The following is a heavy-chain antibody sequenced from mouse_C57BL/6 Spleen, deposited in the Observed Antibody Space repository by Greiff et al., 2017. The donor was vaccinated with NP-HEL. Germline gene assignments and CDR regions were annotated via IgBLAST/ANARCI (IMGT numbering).Heavy chain of an antibody. CDR3: AGVYYGSSYGY. V-gene: IGHV1-82*01. J-gene: IGHJ2*01. D-gene: IGHD1-1*01. CDR2: IYPGDGDT. Sequence: VQLQQSGPELVKPGASVKISCKASGYAFSSSWMNWVKQRPGKGLEWIGRIYPGDGDTNYNGKFKGKATLTADKSSSTAYMQLSSLTSEDSAVYFCAGVYYGSSYGYWGQGTTLTVSS. CDR1: GYAFSSSW.